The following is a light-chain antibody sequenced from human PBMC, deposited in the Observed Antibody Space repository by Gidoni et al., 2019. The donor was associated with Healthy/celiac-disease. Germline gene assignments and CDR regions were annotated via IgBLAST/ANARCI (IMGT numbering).Light chain of an antibody. J-gene: IGLJ3*02. CDR3: QVWDTTTDRMV. CDR1: HLGAKR. CDR2: GDR. Sequence: SYVLTQPPSVSLAPGQTATIACGGDHLGAKRVNWYQQKSGQAPVLVVYGDRGRPSGIPERFSGSLSANTATLTISRVEVGDAADYYCQVWDTTTDRMVFGGGTKLTVL. V-gene: IGLV3-21*02.